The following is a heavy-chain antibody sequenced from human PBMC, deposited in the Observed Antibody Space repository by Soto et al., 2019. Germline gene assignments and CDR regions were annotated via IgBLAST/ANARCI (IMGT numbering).Heavy chain of an antibody. CDR2: IYYSGST. CDR3: ARISIAARQSYFDY. CDR1: GGSISSSSYY. J-gene: IGHJ4*02. V-gene: IGHV4-39*01. Sequence: QLQLQESGPGLVKPSETLSLTCTVSGGSISSSSYYWGWIRQPPGKGLEWIGSIYYSGSTYYNPSHKSRVTISADTSKTQFSLKRSSVTAADTAVYYCARISIAARQSYFDYWGQGTLVTVSS. D-gene: IGHD6-6*01.